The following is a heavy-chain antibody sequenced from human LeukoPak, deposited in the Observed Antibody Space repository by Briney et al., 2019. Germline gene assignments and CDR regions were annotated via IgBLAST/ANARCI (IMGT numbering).Heavy chain of an antibody. D-gene: IGHD3-10*01. CDR1: GYTFTGYY. J-gene: IGHJ6*02. CDR2: INPNSGGT. V-gene: IGHV1-2*02. CDR3: ARSETFGDGMDV. Sequence: ASVKVSCKASGYTFTGYYMHWVRQAPGQGLEWMGWINPNSGGTNYAQKFQGRVTMTRDTSISTAYMELSRLRSDDTAVYYCARSETFGDGMDVWGPGTTVTVSS.